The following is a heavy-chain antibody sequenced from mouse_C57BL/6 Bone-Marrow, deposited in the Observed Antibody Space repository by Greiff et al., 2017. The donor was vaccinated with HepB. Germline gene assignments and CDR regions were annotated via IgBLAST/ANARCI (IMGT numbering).Heavy chain of an antibody. CDR3: AWGKIPLV. V-gene: IGHV1-69*01. Sequence: QVQLKQPGAELVMPGASVKLSCKASGHTFTSYWMHWVKQRPGQGLEWIGEIDPSDSYTNYNQKFKGKSTLTVDKSSSTAYMQLSSLTSEDSAVYYCAWGKIPLVWGTGTTVTVSS. J-gene: IGHJ1*03. CDR1: GHTFTSYW. CDR2: IDPSDSYT.